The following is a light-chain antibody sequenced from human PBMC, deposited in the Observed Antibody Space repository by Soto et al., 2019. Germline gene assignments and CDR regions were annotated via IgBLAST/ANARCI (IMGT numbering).Light chain of an antibody. Sequence: DIQLTQSPSFLSASVGDRVTVSCRASQDISTSLAWFQQKAGKVPQLLVYPASTLQDGVPSRFSGSGSGTYFTLTIRSLQPEDFATYYCQQSYSHHFTFGPGATVDVK. V-gene: IGKV1-9*01. CDR3: QQSYSHHFT. CDR2: PAS. J-gene: IGKJ3*01. CDR1: QDISTS.